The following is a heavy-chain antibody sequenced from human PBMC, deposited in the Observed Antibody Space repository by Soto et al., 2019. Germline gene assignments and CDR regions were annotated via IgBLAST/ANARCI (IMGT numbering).Heavy chain of an antibody. V-gene: IGHV3-9*01. D-gene: IGHD3-3*01. CDR2: ISWNSGSI. Sequence: EVQLVESGGGLVQPGRSLRLSCAASGFTFDDYAMHWVRQAPGKGLEWVSGISWNSGSIGYADSVKGRFTISRDNAKISLYLQMDSLRAEDTALYYGAKGRGSGVHAPRSFDYWGQGTLVPVSS. J-gene: IGHJ4*02. CDR3: AKGRGSGVHAPRSFDY. CDR1: GFTFDDYA.